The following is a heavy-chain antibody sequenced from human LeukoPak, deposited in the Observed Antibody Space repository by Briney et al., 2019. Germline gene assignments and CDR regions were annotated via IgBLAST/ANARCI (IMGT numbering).Heavy chain of an antibody. J-gene: IGHJ4*02. CDR2: IYYSGTT. Sequence: SETLSLTCPVSGDSISRYYCSWLRQPPGKGLEWIGYIYYSGTTNYNPTLKSPVTIAVDTSKNQFSLRRSSVTAAYTAVYYCARHSSLAHFDHWGQGSLVTVSS. CDR1: GDSISRYY. CDR3: ARHSSLAHFDH. V-gene: IGHV4-59*01.